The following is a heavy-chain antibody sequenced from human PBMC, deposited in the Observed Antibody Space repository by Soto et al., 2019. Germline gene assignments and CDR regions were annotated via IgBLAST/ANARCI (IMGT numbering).Heavy chain of an antibody. V-gene: IGHV5-10-1*01. D-gene: IGHD5-12*01. CDR2: IDPSDSYT. J-gene: IGHJ4*02. Sequence: ESLKISCQGSGYTFTGHWISWVRQMPGKGLEWMGRIDPSDSYTDYSPTVQGHVTMSADKSINTAYLQWSSLQAPDTAVYYCTRHTGYDSSLDYWGQGTLVTVSS. CDR1: GYTFTGHW. CDR3: TRHTGYDSSLDY.